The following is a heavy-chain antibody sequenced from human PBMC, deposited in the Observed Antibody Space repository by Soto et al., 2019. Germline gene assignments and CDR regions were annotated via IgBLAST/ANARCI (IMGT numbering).Heavy chain of an antibody. D-gene: IGHD3-22*01. V-gene: IGHV3-11*01. Sequence: GGSLRLSCAASGFTFSDYYMSWIRQAPGKGLEWVSYISSSGSIIYYADSVKGRFTISRDNAKNSLYLQMNSLRAEDTAVYYCARDPGYYDSHCYFDFWGQGTLVTVSS. CDR2: ISSSGSII. J-gene: IGHJ4*02. CDR3: ARDPGYYDSHCYFDF. CDR1: GFTFSDYY.